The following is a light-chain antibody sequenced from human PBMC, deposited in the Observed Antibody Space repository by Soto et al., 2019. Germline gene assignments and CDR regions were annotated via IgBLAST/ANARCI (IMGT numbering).Light chain of an antibody. J-gene: IGKJ1*01. V-gene: IGKV3-15*01. CDR1: QSVSSN. CDR3: QQYNNWPPTWT. Sequence: EIVMTQSPATLSVSPGERATLSCRASQSVSSNLAWYQQKPAQAPRLLIYCASTRATGSPARFSGSGSGTEFTLTISSLQSEDVAVYYCQQYNNWPPTWTFGQGTKVEIK. CDR2: CAS.